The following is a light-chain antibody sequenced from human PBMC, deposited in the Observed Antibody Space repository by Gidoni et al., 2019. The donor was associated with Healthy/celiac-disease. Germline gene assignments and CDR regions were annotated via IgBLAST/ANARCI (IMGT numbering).Light chain of an antibody. V-gene: IGKV3-11*01. J-gene: IGKJ3*01. CDR2: YAS. CDR3: KQRSNWSFT. CDR1: PSVSSY. Sequence: IVLPHSPATLPLSPGERATLASRASPSVSSYVAWYQQKPGQPPRLLIYYASNRATGIPARFSGSGSGTDFTLTISSLEPEDFAVYYCKQRSNWSFTFGPGTKVEIK.